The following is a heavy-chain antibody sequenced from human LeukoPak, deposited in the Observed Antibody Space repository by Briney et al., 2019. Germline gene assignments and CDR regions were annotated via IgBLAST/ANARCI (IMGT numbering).Heavy chain of an antibody. Sequence: GGSLRLSCAASGFTFSDYYMSWIRQAPGKGLEWVSYISSSSSYTNYADSVKGRFTISRDNAKNSLYLQMNSLRAEDTAVYYCARVVCSSGSCSLDYWGQGTLVTVSS. J-gene: IGHJ4*02. CDR3: ARVVCSSGSCSLDY. D-gene: IGHD2-15*01. CDR2: ISSSSSYT. V-gene: IGHV3-11*05. CDR1: GFTFSDYY.